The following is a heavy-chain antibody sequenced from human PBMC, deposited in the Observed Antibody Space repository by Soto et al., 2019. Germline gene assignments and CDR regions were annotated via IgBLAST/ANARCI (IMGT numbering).Heavy chain of an antibody. D-gene: IGHD4-17*01. CDR3: ARARRDDYGDYSRSSFFDS. Sequence: PGGSLRLSCAASGFTVSSNYMSWVRQAPGKGLEWVSVIYSGGSTYYADSVKGRFTISRHNSKNTLYLQMNSLRAEDTAVYYWARARRDDYGDYSRSSFFDSWGQEPWSPSPQ. CDR1: GFTVSSNY. V-gene: IGHV3-53*04. CDR2: IYSGGST. J-gene: IGHJ4*01.